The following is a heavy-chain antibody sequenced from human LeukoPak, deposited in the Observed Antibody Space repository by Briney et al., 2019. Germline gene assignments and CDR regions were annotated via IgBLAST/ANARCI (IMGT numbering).Heavy chain of an antibody. CDR3: AKGSGEVTTTIDH. CDR1: GFTFSSYA. CDR2: ISYSGST. V-gene: IGHV3-23*01. J-gene: IGHJ4*02. Sequence: PGGSLRLSCAASGFTFSSYAMNWVRQAPGKGLEWVSSISYSGSTYYADSVKGRFTISRVNSKSTLYLQMNSLRAEDTALYYCAKGSGEVTTTIDHWGQGTLVTASS. D-gene: IGHD2-21*02.